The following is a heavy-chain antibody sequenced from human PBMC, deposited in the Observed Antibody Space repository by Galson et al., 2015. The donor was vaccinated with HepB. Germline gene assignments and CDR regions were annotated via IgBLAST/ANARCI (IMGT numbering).Heavy chain of an antibody. Sequence: SLRLSCAASGFSFSSYGMHWVRRAPGKGLEWVAVISFDGTHKSYGDSVRGRFTISRDNSKNMLYLQMTSLRADDTAVYYCVKGRLDDFWSGQLVYWGQGNLVTVSS. J-gene: IGHJ4*02. D-gene: IGHD3-3*01. CDR2: ISFDGTHK. CDR3: VKGRLDDFWSGQLVY. CDR1: GFSFSSYG. V-gene: IGHV3-30*18.